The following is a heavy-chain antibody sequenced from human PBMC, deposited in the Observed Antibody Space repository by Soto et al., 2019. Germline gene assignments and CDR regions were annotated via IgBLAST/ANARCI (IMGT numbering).Heavy chain of an antibody. CDR3: ARDKGYCSGGSCPYFDY. CDR2: ISYDGSNK. V-gene: IGHV3-30-3*01. D-gene: IGHD2-15*01. CDR1: GFTFSSYA. Sequence: GGSLRLSCAASGFTFSSYAMHWVRQAPGKGLEWVAVISYDGSNKYYADSVKGRFTISRDNSKNTLYLQMNSLRAEDTAVYYCARDKGYCSGGSCPYFDYWGQGTLVTVSS. J-gene: IGHJ4*02.